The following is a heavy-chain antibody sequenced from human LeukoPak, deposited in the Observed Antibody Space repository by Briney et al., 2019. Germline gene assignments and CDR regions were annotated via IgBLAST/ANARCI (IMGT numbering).Heavy chain of an antibody. J-gene: IGHJ4*02. Sequence: GASVKVSCKASGYTFADYYIHWVRQAPGQGLEWMGWIKPNSGGTNYAQKFQGRVTMTRDTSISTAYMELSRLRSDDTAVYYCARVGGVAGKQYDYWGQGTLVTVSS. CDR2: IKPNSGGT. CDR1: GYTFADYY. CDR3: ARVGGVAGKQYDY. D-gene: IGHD6-19*01. V-gene: IGHV1-2*02.